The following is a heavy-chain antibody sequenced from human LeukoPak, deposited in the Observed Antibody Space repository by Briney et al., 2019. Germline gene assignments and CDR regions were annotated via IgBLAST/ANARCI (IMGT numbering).Heavy chain of an antibody. D-gene: IGHD2-2*01. CDR2: ISYDGSNK. CDR1: GFTFSSYA. V-gene: IGHV3-30-3*01. Sequence: PGRSLRLSCAASGFTFSSYAMHWVRQAPGKGLEWVAVISYDGSNKYYADSVKGRFTISRDNSKNTLYLQMNSLRAEDTAVYYCARVLGEDLVVVGKNAFDIWGQGTMVTVSS. J-gene: IGHJ3*02. CDR3: ARVLGEDLVVVGKNAFDI.